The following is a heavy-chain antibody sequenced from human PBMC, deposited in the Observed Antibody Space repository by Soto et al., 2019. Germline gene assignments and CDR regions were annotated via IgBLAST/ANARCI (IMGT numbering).Heavy chain of an antibody. D-gene: IGHD3-10*01. J-gene: IGHJ5*02. CDR2: INHSGST. V-gene: IGHV4-34*01. CDR1: GGSFSGYY. Sequence: QVQLQQWGAGLLKPSETLSLTCAVYGGSFSGYYWSWIRQPPGKGLEWIGEINHSGSTNYNPSLKSRVTISVDTSKNQFSLQLSSVTAADTAVYYCARGKAYYYGSGSYYGGWFDPWGQGTLVTVSS. CDR3: ARGKAYYYGSGSYYGGWFDP.